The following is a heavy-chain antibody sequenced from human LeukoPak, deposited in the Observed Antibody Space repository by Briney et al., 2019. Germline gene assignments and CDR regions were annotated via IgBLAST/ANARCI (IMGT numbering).Heavy chain of an antibody. CDR1: GFTFSSYA. CDR2: ISGSGDST. V-gene: IGHV3-23*01. D-gene: IGHD2-8*01. CDR3: AKDRSDNNTWYAGSH. J-gene: IGHJ4*02. Sequence: GGSLRLSCAASGFTFSSYAMSWVRRAPGKGLEWVAGISGSGDSTYYADSVKGRFSISRDNSKNTLYLQMSSLSAEDSAVYYCAKDRSDNNTWYAGSHWGQGTLVTVSS.